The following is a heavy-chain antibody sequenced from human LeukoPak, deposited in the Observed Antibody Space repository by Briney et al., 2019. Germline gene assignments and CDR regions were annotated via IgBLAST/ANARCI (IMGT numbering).Heavy chain of an antibody. V-gene: IGHV3-7*01. Sequence: GGSLRLSCAASGFSFSSYWMSWVRQAPGKGLEWVANIRQDGSEKYYVDSVKGRFTISRDNAKNSLYLQMNSLRAEDTAVYYCARIVSYYYYMDVWGKGTTVTVSS. CDR2: IRQDGSEK. J-gene: IGHJ6*03. CDR1: GFSFSSYW. D-gene: IGHD1-26*01. CDR3: ARIVSYYYYMDV.